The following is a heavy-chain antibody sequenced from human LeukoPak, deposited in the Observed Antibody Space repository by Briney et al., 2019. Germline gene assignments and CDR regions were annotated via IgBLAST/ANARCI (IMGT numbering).Heavy chain of an antibody. J-gene: IGHJ4*02. CDR2: IYYSGST. Sequence: PSETLSLTCTVSGVSISSGDYYWSWIRQPPGKGLEWIGYIYYSGSTYYNPSLKSRVTISVDTSKNQFSLKLSSVTAADTAVYYCARAVVVAPTGAYYFDYWGQGTLVTVSS. CDR1: GVSISSGDYY. D-gene: IGHD3-22*01. V-gene: IGHV4-30-4*01. CDR3: ARAVVVAPTGAYYFDY.